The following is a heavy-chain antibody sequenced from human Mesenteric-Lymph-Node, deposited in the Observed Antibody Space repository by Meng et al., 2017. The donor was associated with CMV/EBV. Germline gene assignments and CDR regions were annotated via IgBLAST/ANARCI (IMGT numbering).Heavy chain of an antibody. CDR1: GAPISSYY. CDR2: IYYGGNT. J-gene: IGHJ5*02. Sequence: GSLRLSCTVSGAPISSYYWSWIRQPPGKGLEWIGYIYYGGNTDYNPSLKSRVTISVDTSKNQFSLKLSSVTAADTAVYYCARAMSNYDFWSGYWSSLTWFDPWGQGTLVTVSS. D-gene: IGHD3-3*01. CDR3: ARAMSNYDFWSGYWSSLTWFDP. V-gene: IGHV4-59*01.